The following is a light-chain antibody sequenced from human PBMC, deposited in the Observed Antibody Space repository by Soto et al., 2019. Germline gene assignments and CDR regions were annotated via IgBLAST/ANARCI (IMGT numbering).Light chain of an antibody. CDR1: QDINTW. Sequence: DIQMTQSPSSVSASVGDRVIITCRASQDINTWLAWYQQKPGKAPKLLIYAASSLQSGVPSRFSGSGSGTEFTLAINSLQPEDFATYYCRQANSVPSLTFGPGTRVDIK. CDR3: RQANSVPSLT. CDR2: AAS. V-gene: IGKV1-12*02. J-gene: IGKJ3*01.